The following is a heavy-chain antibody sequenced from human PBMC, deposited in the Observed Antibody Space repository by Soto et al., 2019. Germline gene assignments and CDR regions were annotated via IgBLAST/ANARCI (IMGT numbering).Heavy chain of an antibody. CDR3: AKEAEENEQVPIPGDN. J-gene: IGHJ4*02. V-gene: IGHV3-23*01. CDR1: GFTFRNHA. D-gene: IGHD2-2*02. Sequence: PGGSLRLSCVASGFTFRNHAMTWVRQAPGKGLEWVSGISGSGTMKYYADSVRGHFIISRENAKNTLHLQVDNLRVEDTAVYYCAKEAEENEQVPIPGDNWGQGTLVTVSS. CDR2: ISGSGTMK.